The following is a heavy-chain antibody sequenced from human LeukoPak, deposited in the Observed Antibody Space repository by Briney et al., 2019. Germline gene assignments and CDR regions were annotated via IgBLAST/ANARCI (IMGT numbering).Heavy chain of an antibody. CDR1: GSTLSSYW. Sequence: TGGSLRLSCAASGSTLSSYWMNSGPQTPAKGLGWVANINQEVTEKYYVDSVKSRFTISRDNVKNSLYLQMNSLRAEYTAVYYCARDVLAGTFDYWGQGTLVTVSS. D-gene: IGHD6-19*01. CDR3: ARDVLAGTFDY. V-gene: IGHV3-7*01. J-gene: IGHJ4*02. CDR2: INQEVTEK.